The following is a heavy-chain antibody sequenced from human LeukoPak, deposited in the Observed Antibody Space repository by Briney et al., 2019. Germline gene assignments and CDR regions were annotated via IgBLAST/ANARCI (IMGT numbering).Heavy chain of an antibody. J-gene: IGHJ5*02. CDR2: INHSGST. CDR1: GGSFSGYY. D-gene: IGHD2-2*01. V-gene: IGHV4-34*01. CDR3: ARIRRIVVVPAAIRHPRGNWFDP. Sequence: SETLSLTCAVYGGSFSGYYWSWIRQPPGKGLEWIGEINHSGSTNYNPSLKSRVTISVGTSKNQFSLKLSSVTAADTAVYYCARIRRIVVVPAAIRHPRGNWFDPWGQGTLVTVSS.